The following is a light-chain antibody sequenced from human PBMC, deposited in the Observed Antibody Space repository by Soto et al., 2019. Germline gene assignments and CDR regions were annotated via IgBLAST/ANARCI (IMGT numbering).Light chain of an antibody. CDR1: QAILTY. CDR3: QQTFSPDVT. V-gene: IGKV1-39*01. CDR2: DAS. Sequence: DIHLTQSPSSLSAAVGDRVTITCRASQAILTYLNWFQQKAGKAPEVLNYDASGLPSGVPARFTGSGSATDFTLTTNSLQREDAGTYFCQQTFSPDVTFGGGTKV. J-gene: IGKJ4*01.